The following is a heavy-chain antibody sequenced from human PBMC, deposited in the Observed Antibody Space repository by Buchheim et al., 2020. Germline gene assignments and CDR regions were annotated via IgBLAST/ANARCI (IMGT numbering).Heavy chain of an antibody. Sequence: QLQLQESGPGLVKPSETLSLTCTVSGGSISNSAYFWGWIRQPPGKGPEWIATIRYSGTTYFNPSLQNRVTISVDTSKNQFFLTLRSVTAADTALYYCARENRDGYRNGVDVWGQGTT. CDR2: IRYSGTT. CDR1: GGSISNSAYF. D-gene: IGHD5-24*01. J-gene: IGHJ6*02. V-gene: IGHV4-39*07. CDR3: ARENRDGYRNGVDV.